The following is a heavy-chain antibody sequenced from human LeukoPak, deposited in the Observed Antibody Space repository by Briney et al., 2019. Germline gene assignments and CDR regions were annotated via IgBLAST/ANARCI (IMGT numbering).Heavy chain of an antibody. J-gene: IGHJ5*02. V-gene: IGHV1-8*01. CDR3: ARGFGDILTGYGGEYNWFDP. D-gene: IGHD3-9*01. CDR1: GYTFTSYD. Sequence: ASVKVSCKASGYTFTSYDINWARHATGQGLEWMGWMNPNSGNTGYAQKFQGRVTMTKNTSISTAYMELSSLRSEDTAVYYCARGFGDILTGYGGEYNWFDPWGQGTLVTVSS. CDR2: MNPNSGNT.